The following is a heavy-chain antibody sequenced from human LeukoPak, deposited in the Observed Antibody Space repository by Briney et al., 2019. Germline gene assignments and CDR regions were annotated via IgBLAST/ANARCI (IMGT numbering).Heavy chain of an antibody. V-gene: IGHV3-48*01. D-gene: IGHD3-22*01. CDR3: AKEITMIVVVTDDY. CDR1: GFTFSSYS. Sequence: GGSLRLSCAASGFTFSSYSMNWVRQAPGKGLEWVSYISSSSSTIYYADSVKGRFTISRDNSKNTLYLQMNSLRAEDTAVYYCAKEITMIVVVTDDYWGQGTLVTVSS. CDR2: ISSSSSTI. J-gene: IGHJ4*02.